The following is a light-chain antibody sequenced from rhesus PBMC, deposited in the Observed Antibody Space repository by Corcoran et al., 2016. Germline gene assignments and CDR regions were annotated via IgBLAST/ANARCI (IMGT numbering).Light chain of an antibody. V-gene: IGKV1-69*01. CDR3: QQHDNSPYS. CDR2: RAS. CDR1: QGISNW. Sequence: DIQMTQSPSSLSASVGDRVTITCRASQGISNWLAWYQQKPGKAPKLLIYRASNLEKGVPSRFSGGGSGTDFTLTISSLQPEDIATYYCQQHDNSPYSFDQGTKVEIK. J-gene: IGKJ2*01.